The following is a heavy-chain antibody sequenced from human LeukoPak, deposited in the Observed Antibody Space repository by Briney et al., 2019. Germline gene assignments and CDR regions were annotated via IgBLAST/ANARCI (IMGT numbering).Heavy chain of an antibody. V-gene: IGHV4-39*01. CDR3: ARQIKYSSGWYF. CDR2: IYYSGST. Sequence: SETLSLTCTASGGSISSSSYYWGWIRQPPGKGLEWIGSIYYSGSTYYNPSLKSRVTISVDTSKNQFSLKLSSVTAADTAVYYCARQIKYSSGWYFGGQGTLVAVSS. D-gene: IGHD6-19*01. CDR1: GGSISSSSYY. J-gene: IGHJ4*02.